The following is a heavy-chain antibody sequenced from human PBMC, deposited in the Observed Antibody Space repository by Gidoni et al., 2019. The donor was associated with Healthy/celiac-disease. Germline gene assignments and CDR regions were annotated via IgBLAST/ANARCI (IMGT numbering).Heavy chain of an antibody. CDR2: IIPILGIA. D-gene: IGHD1-7*01. J-gene: IGHJ5*02. CDR1: GGTFSSYP. V-gene: IGHV1-69*02. Sequence: QVQLVQSGAEVKKPGSSVKVSCKASGGTFSSYPISWVRQAPGQGLEWMGRIIPILGIANYAQKFQGRVTITADKSTSTAYMELSSLRSEDTAVYYCARAYKFGWNYVTETFDPWGQGTLVTVSS. CDR3: ARAYKFGWNYVTETFDP.